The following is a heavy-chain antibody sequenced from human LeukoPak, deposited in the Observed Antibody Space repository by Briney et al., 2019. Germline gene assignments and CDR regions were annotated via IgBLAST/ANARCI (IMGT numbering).Heavy chain of an antibody. V-gene: IGHV1-69*04. CDR3: ARDLGEDSSAHSDAFDI. Sequence: GASVKVSCKASGGTFSSYAIGWVRQAPGQGLEWMGRIIPILGIANYAQKFQGRVTITADKSTSTAYMELSSLRSEDTAVYYCARDLGEDSSAHSDAFDIWGQGTMVTVSS. D-gene: IGHD3-22*01. CDR2: IIPILGIA. J-gene: IGHJ3*02. CDR1: GGTFSSYA.